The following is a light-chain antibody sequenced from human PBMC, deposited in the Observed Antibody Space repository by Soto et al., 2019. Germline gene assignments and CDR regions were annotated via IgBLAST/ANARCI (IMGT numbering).Light chain of an antibody. CDR2: DAS. J-gene: IGKJ1*01. V-gene: IGKV3-20*01. CDR3: QQYGTAPWT. Sequence: EIVMTQAPATLSVSPGERATLSCRASQSVSSYLAWYQQKHGQXPRXXIYDASNRATGIPARFSGSGSGTDLTITISRLEPEDFAVYYCQQYGTAPWTFGQGTKVDIK. CDR1: QSVSSY.